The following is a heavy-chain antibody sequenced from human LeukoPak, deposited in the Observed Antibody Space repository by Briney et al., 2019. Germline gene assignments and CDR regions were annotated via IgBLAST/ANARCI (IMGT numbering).Heavy chain of an antibody. D-gene: IGHD6-13*01. J-gene: IGHJ4*02. CDR1: GGSFSGYY. CDR3: ARGDRYSSNWPFDY. CDR2: INHSGTT. V-gene: IGHV4-34*01. Sequence: SETLSLTCHVYGGSFSGYYWSWIRQPPGKGLEWMGEINHSGTTNQNPTPNTRVTISVDTSKNQFSLNLSSVTAADTAAYYCARGDRYSSNWPFDYWGQGTLVTVSS.